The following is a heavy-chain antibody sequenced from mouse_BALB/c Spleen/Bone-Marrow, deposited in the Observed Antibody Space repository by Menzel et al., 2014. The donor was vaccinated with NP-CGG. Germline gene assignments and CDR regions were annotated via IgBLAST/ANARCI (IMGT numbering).Heavy chain of an antibody. CDR1: GYTFTSYW. V-gene: IGHV1S22*01. CDR2: IYPGTGST. D-gene: IGHD2-3*01. Sequence: LQQSGSELVRPGASVKLSCKASGYTFTSYWMHWVKQRPGQGLEWIGNIYPGTGSTNYDEKFKSKATLTVDTSSRTAYMQLSSLTSEDSAAYYCARWLLLDYWGQGTTLTVSS. J-gene: IGHJ2*01. CDR3: ARWLLLDY.